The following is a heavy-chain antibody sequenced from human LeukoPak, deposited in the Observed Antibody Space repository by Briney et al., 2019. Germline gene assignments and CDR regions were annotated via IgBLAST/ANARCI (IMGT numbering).Heavy chain of an antibody. CDR3: AKARYYYYMDV. Sequence: GGSLRLSCAAPGFTFRSYAMSRVRQAPGKGLEWVSAISGSGGSTYYADSVKGRLTISRDNSKNTLYLQMNSLRAEDTAVYYCAKARYYYYMDVWGKGTTVTVSS. CDR1: GFTFRSYA. V-gene: IGHV3-23*01. CDR2: ISGSGGST. J-gene: IGHJ6*03.